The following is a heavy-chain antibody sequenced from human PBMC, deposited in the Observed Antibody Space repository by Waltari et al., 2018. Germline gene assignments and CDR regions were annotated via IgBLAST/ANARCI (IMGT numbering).Heavy chain of an antibody. CDR1: GGTFSSYA. D-gene: IGHD3-10*01. Sequence: QVQLVQSGAEVKKPGSSVKVSCKASGGTFSSYAISWVRQAPGQGLEWMGGIIPIFGTANYAQKFQGRVTITRNTSISTAYMELSSLRSEDTAVYYCATTMVQGVRDAFDIWGQGTMVTVSS. CDR2: IIPIFGTA. CDR3: ATTMVQGVRDAFDI. J-gene: IGHJ3*02. V-gene: IGHV1-69*05.